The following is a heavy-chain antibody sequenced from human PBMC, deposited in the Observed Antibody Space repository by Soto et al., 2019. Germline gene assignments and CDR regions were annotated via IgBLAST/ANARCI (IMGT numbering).Heavy chain of an antibody. V-gene: IGHV1-46*03. Sequence: QVQLMQSGAEVKKPGASVKVSCKASGDTFTNYYIHWVRQAPGQGLEWMGTVNPSGGHTTYSQNFLGRVTMTRATSTSTIYMEPTSLTSHATAVYYCARRGHVVVVTAASDYWGQGTLVTVSS. D-gene: IGHD2-21*02. J-gene: IGHJ4*02. CDR3: ARRGHVVVVTAASDY. CDR1: GDTFTNYY. CDR2: VNPSGGHT.